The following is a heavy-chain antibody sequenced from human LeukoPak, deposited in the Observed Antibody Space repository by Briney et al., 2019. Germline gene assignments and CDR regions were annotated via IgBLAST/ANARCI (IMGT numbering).Heavy chain of an antibody. Sequence: GESLKISCKGSGYSLTSYWIGWVRQMPGKGLEWMGIIYPGDSDTRYSPSFQGQVTISADKSISTAYLQWSSLKASDTAMYYCVRPRAAAEIFFDLWGRGTLVTVSS. J-gene: IGHJ2*01. CDR2: IYPGDSDT. CDR1: GYSLTSYW. D-gene: IGHD6-13*01. CDR3: VRPRAAAEIFFDL. V-gene: IGHV5-51*01.